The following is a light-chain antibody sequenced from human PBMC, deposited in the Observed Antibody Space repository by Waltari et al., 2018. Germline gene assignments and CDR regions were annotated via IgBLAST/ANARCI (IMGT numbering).Light chain of an antibody. V-gene: IGKV3-20*01. Sequence: CRASQTINNNFLVWYQQKPGQAPRLIIHGASSRATGFPDRFSGSGSGTDITLTISSLKPEDSAVYYCQQYDGSVLTFGGGTKVEI. CDR3: QQYDGSVLT. CDR1: QTINNNF. CDR2: GAS. J-gene: IGKJ4*01.